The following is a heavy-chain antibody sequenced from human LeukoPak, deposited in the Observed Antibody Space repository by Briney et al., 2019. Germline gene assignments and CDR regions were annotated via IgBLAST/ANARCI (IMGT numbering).Heavy chain of an antibody. Sequence: GXSLRLSCAASGFTFSSYWMHWVRQAPGKGLVWVSRISSDGSSTSYADSVKGRFTISRDNAKNTLYLQMNSLRAEDTAVYYCAIALPPSINTPWKWGQGTLVTVSS. CDR3: AIALPPSINTPWK. CDR2: ISSDGSST. D-gene: IGHD3-3*02. J-gene: IGHJ4*02. CDR1: GFTFSSYW. V-gene: IGHV3-74*01.